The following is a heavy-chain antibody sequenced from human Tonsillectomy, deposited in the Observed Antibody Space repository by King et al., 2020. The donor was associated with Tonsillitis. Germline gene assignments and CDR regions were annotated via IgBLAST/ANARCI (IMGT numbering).Heavy chain of an antibody. Sequence: QLQESGPGLVKPSETLSLTCAVSGYSIRTAYYWGWIRQPPGKGLEWIGSIYHSGSTYYSPSLKSRVTISVDTSKNQFSLKLSSVTAADTGVYYCARDRLGSSGTVDYGGQGTLVTVSS. D-gene: IGHD3-22*01. CDR1: GYSIRTAYY. CDR3: ARDRLGSSGTVDY. J-gene: IGHJ4*02. CDR2: IYHSGST. V-gene: IGHV4-38-2*01.